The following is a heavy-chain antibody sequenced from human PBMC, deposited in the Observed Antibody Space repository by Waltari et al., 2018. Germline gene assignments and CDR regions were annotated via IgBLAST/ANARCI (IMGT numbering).Heavy chain of an antibody. CDR3: ARTGARWLQFAAFDI. CDR1: SFTFSNSW. V-gene: IGHV3-7*01. J-gene: IGHJ3*02. CDR2: INQDGSEE. Sequence: EVLLVESGGGLVQTGGSLRLSCAAYSFTFSNSWMHWVRQGPGKGLEWVANINQDGSEEYYVDSVKGRFTISRDNAKNSLYLEMKTLRAEDTAIYYCARTGARWLQFAAFDIWGQGTMVTVSS. D-gene: IGHD5-12*01.